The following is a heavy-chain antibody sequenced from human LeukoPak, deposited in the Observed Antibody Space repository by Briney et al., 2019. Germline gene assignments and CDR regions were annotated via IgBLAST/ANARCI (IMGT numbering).Heavy chain of an antibody. CDR2: ISYSGT. D-gene: IGHD3-16*02. Sequence: PGGSLRLSCAASGFIFSNYAMSWVRQAPGKGLEWVSTISYSGTYYAYSVKGRFAISRDNSKNTLYLHMNSLRAEDTAVYYCARGTAGGVINWGIDYWGQGTLVTVSS. CDR3: ARGTAGGVINWGIDY. J-gene: IGHJ4*02. V-gene: IGHV3-23*01. CDR1: GFIFSNYA.